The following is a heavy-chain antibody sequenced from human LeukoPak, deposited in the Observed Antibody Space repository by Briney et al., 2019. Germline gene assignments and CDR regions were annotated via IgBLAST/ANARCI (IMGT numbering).Heavy chain of an antibody. CDR1: GFTFSSYW. CDR2: IKQDGSEK. D-gene: IGHD1-26*01. CDR3: AEVGSYWGFDY. Sequence: GGSLRLSCAGSGFTFSSYWMSWVRQAPGKGLEWVANIKQDGSEKYYVDSVKGRFTISRDNAKNSLYLQMNSLRAEDTAVYYCAEVGSYWGFDYWGQGTLVTVSS. V-gene: IGHV3-7*01. J-gene: IGHJ4*02.